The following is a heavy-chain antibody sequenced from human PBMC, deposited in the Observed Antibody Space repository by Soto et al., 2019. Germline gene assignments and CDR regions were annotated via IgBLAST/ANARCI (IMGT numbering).Heavy chain of an antibody. CDR3: ARQYGFVWYYVNY. V-gene: IGHV3-11*01. CDR2: ISSSGDTM. D-gene: IGHD3-10*01. Sequence: GGSLRLSCAASGFTVSDYYMSWIRQAPGKGLEWVSYISSSGDTMYYADSVKGRFSISRDSAKTSLYLQMNSLRAEDAAVFYCARQYGFVWYYVNYWGEGPLVTVSS. CDR1: GFTVSDYY. J-gene: IGHJ4*02.